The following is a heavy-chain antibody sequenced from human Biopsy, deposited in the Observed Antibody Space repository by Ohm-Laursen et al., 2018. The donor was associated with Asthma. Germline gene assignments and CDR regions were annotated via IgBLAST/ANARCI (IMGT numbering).Heavy chain of an antibody. CDR1: GFTLSDYY. V-gene: IGHV3-11*04. Sequence: SLRLSCAASGFTLSDYYMTWVRQAPGKGLEWVSYIDKSSSTIYYADSVKGRFTISRDNAKSTLYLQMNRLRTDDTAVYFCAKRRGYSDLTDFDHWGQGTLVTVSS. D-gene: IGHD3-3*01. CDR3: AKRRGYSDLTDFDH. J-gene: IGHJ4*02. CDR2: IDKSSSTI.